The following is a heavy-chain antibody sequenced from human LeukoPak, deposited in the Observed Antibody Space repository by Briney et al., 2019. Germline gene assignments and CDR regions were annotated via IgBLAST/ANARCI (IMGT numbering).Heavy chain of an antibody. Sequence: GGSLRLSCEGFGLTLRRDWMSWVRQAPGKGLEGVANIKQDGGETYYGDSVKGRCTISRDNAKNSLYLQMRSLRAEDTAVYYCATYSYNNAREFQYWGQGTLVTVSS. CDR3: ATYSYNNAREFQY. CDR2: IKQDGGET. J-gene: IGHJ1*01. D-gene: IGHD3-10*01. CDR1: GLTLRRDW. V-gene: IGHV3-7*01.